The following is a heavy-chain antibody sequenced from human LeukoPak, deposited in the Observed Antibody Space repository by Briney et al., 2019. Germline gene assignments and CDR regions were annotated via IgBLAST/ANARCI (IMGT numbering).Heavy chain of an antibody. D-gene: IGHD6-19*01. J-gene: IGHJ4*02. CDR2: IWYDGNNK. V-gene: IGHV3-33*01. CDR1: GFTFSSYG. Sequence: GGSPRLSCAASGFTFSSYGMHWVRQAPGKGLEWVAVIWYDGNNKYYADSVKGRFTISRDNSKNTLYLQMNGLRAEDAAVYYCARVQWLDNYYFDYWGQGTLVTVSS. CDR3: ARVQWLDNYYFDY.